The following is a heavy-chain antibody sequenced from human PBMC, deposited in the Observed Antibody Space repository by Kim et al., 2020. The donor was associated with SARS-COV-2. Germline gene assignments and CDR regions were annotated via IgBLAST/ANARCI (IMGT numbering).Heavy chain of an antibody. CDR1: GFTFSSYA. CDR2: ISYDGSNK. Sequence: GGSLRLSCAASGFTFSSYAMHWVRQAPGKGLEWVAVISYDGSNKYYADSVKGLLTISSDNSKNTLYLQMNSLRAEDTAVYYCARALSGSYHYGMDVWGQGTTVTVSS. CDR3: ARALSGSYHYGMDV. J-gene: IGHJ6*02. D-gene: IGHD1-26*01. V-gene: IGHV3-30*04.